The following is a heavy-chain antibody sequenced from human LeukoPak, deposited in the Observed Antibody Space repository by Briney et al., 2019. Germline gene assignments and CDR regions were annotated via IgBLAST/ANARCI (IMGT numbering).Heavy chain of an antibody. V-gene: IGHV4-34*01. CDR2: INHSGST. Sequence: PSETLSLTCAVYGGSFSGYYWSWIRQPPGKGLEWIGEINHSGSTNYNPSLKSRVTISVDTSKNQFSLKLSSVTAADTAVYYCARHRMRSSSGNDAFDIWGQGTMVTVSS. CDR3: ARHRMRSSSGNDAFDI. J-gene: IGHJ3*02. D-gene: IGHD6-13*01. CDR1: GGSFSGYY.